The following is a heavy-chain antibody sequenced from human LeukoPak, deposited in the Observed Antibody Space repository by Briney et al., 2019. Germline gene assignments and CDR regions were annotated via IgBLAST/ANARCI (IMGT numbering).Heavy chain of an antibody. Sequence: GGSLRLSCAASGFTFSSHWMRWVRQAPGKGLVWVSGISTDGSRPRYADSVNGRFTISRDNAKNTLYLQMNSLRAEDTAVYFCVRDGQGSTPLDYWGQGTLVTVST. CDR1: GFTFSSHW. CDR2: ISTDGSRP. D-gene: IGHD2-15*01. V-gene: IGHV3-74*01. CDR3: VRDGQGSTPLDY. J-gene: IGHJ4*02.